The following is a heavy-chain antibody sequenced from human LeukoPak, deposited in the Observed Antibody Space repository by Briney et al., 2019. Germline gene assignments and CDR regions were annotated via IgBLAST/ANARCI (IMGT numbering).Heavy chain of an antibody. CDR3: ARGKYSGSYYYFDY. V-gene: IGHV4-61*08. D-gene: IGHD1-26*01. CDR2: IYYSGST. CDR1: GGSISSGDYY. Sequence: PSETLSLTCTVSGGSISSGDYYWSWIRQPPGKGLEWIGYIYYSGSTNYNPSLKSRVTISVDTSKNQFSLKLSSVTAADTAVYYCARGKYSGSYYYFDYWGQGTLVTVSS. J-gene: IGHJ4*02.